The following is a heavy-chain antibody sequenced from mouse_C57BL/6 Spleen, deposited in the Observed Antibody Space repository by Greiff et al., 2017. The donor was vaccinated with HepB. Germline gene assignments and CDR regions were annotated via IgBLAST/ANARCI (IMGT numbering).Heavy chain of an antibody. V-gene: IGHV5-6*02. CDR2: ISSGGSYT. CDR3: ARDGYDNAMDY. D-gene: IGHD2-2*01. Sequence: DVKLVESGGDLVKPGGSLKLSCAASGFTFSSYGMSWVRQTPDKRLEWVATISSGGSYTYYPDSVKGRFTISRDNAKNTLYLQMSSLKSEDTAMSYCARDGYDNAMDYWGQGTSVTGAS. J-gene: IGHJ4*01. CDR1: GFTFSSYG.